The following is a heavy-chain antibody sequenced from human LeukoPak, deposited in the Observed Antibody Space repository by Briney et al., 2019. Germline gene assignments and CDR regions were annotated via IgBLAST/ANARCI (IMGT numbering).Heavy chain of an antibody. Sequence: GGSLRLSCAASGFTVSSNYMSWVRQAPGKGLEWVSIIYSGDNTYYADSVKGRFTISRDNSKNTLYLQMNSLRAEDTAVYYCAKDPARVEWLLWQSWVDYWGQGTLVTVSS. D-gene: IGHD3-3*01. J-gene: IGHJ4*02. CDR1: GFTVSSNY. V-gene: IGHV3-53*01. CDR3: AKDPARVEWLLWQSWVDY. CDR2: IYSGDNT.